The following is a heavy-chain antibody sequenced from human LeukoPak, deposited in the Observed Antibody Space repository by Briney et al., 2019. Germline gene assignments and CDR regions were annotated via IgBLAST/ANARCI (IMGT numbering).Heavy chain of an antibody. J-gene: IGHJ5*02. CDR3: ARPTDEFRLDL. D-gene: IGHD4-11*01. V-gene: IGHV3-7*01. CDR1: GFTFNNYW. CDR2: ISPDGREK. Sequence: GGSLRLSCVASGFTFNNYWMNRVRQAPGKGLEWVANISPDGREKKYVDSLKGRFTISRDNAKNSVFLQMNSLTAKDTAVYFCARPTDEFRLDLWGQGTLVTVSS.